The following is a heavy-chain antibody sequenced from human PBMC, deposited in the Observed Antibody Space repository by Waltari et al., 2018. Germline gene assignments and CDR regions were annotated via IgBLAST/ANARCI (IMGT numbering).Heavy chain of an antibody. Sequence: GASVKGRFTISRDNAKNSLYLQMNSLRAEDTAVYYCARDQSSGYWGQGTLVTVSS. D-gene: IGHD3-10*01. V-gene: IGHV3-7*01. CDR3: ARDQSSGY. J-gene: IGHJ4*02.